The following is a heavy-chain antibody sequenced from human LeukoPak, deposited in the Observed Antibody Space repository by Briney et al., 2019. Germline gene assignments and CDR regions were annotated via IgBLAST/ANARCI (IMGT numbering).Heavy chain of an antibody. J-gene: IGHJ3*02. CDR1: GGSISSSNW. CDR2: IYHSGST. D-gene: IGHD2-2*01. V-gene: IGHV4-4*02. CDR3: ARDYCSSTSCPERSAFDI. Sequence: SETLFLTCAVSGGSISSSNWWSWVRQPPGKGLEWIGEIYHSGSTNYNPSLKSRVTISVDKSKNQFSLKLGSVTAADTAVYYCARDYCSSTSCPERSAFDIWGQGTMVTVSS.